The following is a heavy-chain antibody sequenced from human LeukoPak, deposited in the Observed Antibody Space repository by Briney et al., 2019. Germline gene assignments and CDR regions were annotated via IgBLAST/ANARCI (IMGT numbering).Heavy chain of an antibody. D-gene: IGHD4-17*01. CDR1: GFTFNKAW. CDR3: TFYGATGTHVPLDY. V-gene: IGHV3-15*01. J-gene: IGHJ4*02. Sequence: PGGSLRLSCAASGFTFNKAWMTWVRQASGKGLEWVGRIRAKADGGTTDYAASVKDRFIISRDDSKNTLFLQMNRLKTEDTAVYFCTFYGATGTHVPLDYWGQGTLVTVSS. CDR2: IRAKADGGTT.